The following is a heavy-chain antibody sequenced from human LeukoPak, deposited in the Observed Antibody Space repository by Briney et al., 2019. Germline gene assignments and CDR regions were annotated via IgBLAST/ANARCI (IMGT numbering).Heavy chain of an antibody. CDR3: ARYCSSTNCSKGGFDP. CDR2: IYYSGST. D-gene: IGHD2-2*01. V-gene: IGHV4-31*03. Sequence: SQTLSLTCTVSGGSISRGGYYWSWIRQHPGKGLEWIGYIYYSGSTYSNPSLKSRVTISVDTSKNQFSLNLSSVTAADTAVYYCARYCSSTNCSKGGFDPWGQGTLVTVSS. J-gene: IGHJ5*02. CDR1: GGSISRGGYY.